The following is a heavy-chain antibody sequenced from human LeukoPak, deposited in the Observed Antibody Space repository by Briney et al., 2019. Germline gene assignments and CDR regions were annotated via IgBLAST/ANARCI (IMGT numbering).Heavy chain of an antibody. Sequence: PSETLSLTCAVYGGSFSGCYWSWIRQPPGKGLEWIGEINHSGSTNYNPSLKSRVTVSVDTSKNQFSLKLSSVTAADTAVYYCARGWTLYDYWGQGTLVTVSS. J-gene: IGHJ4*02. D-gene: IGHD3/OR15-3a*01. CDR1: GGSFSGCY. CDR2: INHSGST. CDR3: ARGWTLYDY. V-gene: IGHV4-34*01.